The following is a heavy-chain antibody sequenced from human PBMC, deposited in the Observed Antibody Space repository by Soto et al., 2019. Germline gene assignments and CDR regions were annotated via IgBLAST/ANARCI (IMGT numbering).Heavy chain of an antibody. Sequence: ASVKVSCKASGYTFTSYYMHWVRQAPGQGLEWMGIINPSCGRTSYAQKFQGRVTMTTDESTSTVYMELSSLRSEDTAVYYCASSVDHYDSSGYYGDYFDYWGQGTLVTVSS. CDR3: ASSVDHYDSSGYYGDYFDY. CDR1: GYTFTSYY. CDR2: INPSCGRT. V-gene: IGHV1-46*01. D-gene: IGHD3-22*01. J-gene: IGHJ4*02.